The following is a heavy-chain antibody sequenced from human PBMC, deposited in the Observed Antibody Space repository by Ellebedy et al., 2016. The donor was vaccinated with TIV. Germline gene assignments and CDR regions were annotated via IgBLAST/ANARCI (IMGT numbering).Heavy chain of an antibody. Sequence: GESLKISCAASGFTFSSYWMHWVRQVPGKGLVWVSFIKTDGSSTSYADSVKGRFTISRDNAKNTLYLQMNSLRAEDSAVYYCAKDMVFGDGKWEIDVWGQGTTVTVSS. V-gene: IGHV3-74*01. CDR2: IKTDGSST. J-gene: IGHJ6*02. D-gene: IGHD1-26*01. CDR3: AKDMVFGDGKWEIDV. CDR1: GFTFSSYW.